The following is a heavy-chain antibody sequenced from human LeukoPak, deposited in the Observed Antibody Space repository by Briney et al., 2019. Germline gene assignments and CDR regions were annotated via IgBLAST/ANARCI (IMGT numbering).Heavy chain of an antibody. V-gene: IGHV4-38-2*02. J-gene: IGHJ5*02. CDR3: ARSSGYYGWFDP. D-gene: IGHD3-22*01. CDR2: IYHSGST. Sequence: SETLSPSCTVSGYSISSGYYWGWIRQPPGKGLEWIGSIYHSGSTYYNPSLKSRVTISVDTSKNQFSLRLSSVTAADTAVYYCARSSGYYGWFDPWGQGTLVTVSS. CDR1: GYSISSGYY.